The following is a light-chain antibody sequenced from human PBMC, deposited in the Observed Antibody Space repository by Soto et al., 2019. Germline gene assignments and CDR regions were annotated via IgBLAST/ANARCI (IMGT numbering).Light chain of an antibody. CDR1: QGIRAD. J-gene: IGKJ1*01. CDR2: GAS. Sequence: AVQLTQSPSSLSASVGDRLTIHCRATQGIRADLGWYQQSPGQAPKVLIVGASTLQSGVPSRVSGSRSGTDFTLTISSLQPEDSATYYCLQDFSYPLTFGEGTKVDI. V-gene: IGKV1-6*01. CDR3: LQDFSYPLT.